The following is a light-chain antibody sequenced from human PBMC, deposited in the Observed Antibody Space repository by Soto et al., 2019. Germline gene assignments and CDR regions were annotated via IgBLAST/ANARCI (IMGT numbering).Light chain of an antibody. Sequence: QSVLTQPASVSGSPGQSITISCTGTSSDIGAYNFVSWYQQHPGKAPKLMLYDVNIRPSGVSNRFSGSKSGNSASLAISGLRSEDEADYYCAAWDDSLSGRYVFGTGTKVTVL. CDR1: SSDIGAYNF. CDR2: DVN. J-gene: IGLJ1*01. V-gene: IGLV2-14*03. CDR3: AAWDDSLSGRYV.